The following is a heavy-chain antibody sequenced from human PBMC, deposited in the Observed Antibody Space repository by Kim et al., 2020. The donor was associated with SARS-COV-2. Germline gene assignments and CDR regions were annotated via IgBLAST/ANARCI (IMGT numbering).Heavy chain of an antibody. V-gene: IGHV1-3*01. J-gene: IGHJ4*02. CDR3: ARGVPSFDY. Sequence: RFQDRVTITRDTSASTAYMELSSLRSEDTAVYYCARGVPSFDYWGQGTLVTVSS.